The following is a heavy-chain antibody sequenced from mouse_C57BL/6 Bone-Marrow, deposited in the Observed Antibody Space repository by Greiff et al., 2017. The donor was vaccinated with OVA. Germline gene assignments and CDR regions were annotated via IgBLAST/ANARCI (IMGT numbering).Heavy chain of an antibody. D-gene: IGHD2-2*01. J-gene: IGHJ3*01. CDR3: ARDLMVTAFAY. Sequence: VMLVESGAELARPGASVKLSCKASGYTFTSYGISWVKQRTGQGLEWIGEIYPRSGNTYYNEKFKGKATLTADKSSSTAYMELRSLTSEDSAVYFCARDLMVTAFAYWGQGTLVTVSA. CDR1: GYTFTSYG. CDR2: IYPRSGNT. V-gene: IGHV1-81*01.